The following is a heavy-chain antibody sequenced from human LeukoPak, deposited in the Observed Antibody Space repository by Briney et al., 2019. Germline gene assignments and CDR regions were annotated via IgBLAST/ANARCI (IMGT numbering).Heavy chain of an antibody. D-gene: IGHD1-26*01. J-gene: IGHJ4*02. Sequence: GGSLRLSCAASGFTFSSYSMNWLRQAPGKGLEWVSSISSSYDYKYYGDSLEGPFTVSRDNAENSLYLIMNRLRAEDTALYYCARADSGKIDSWGQGTRVTAPS. CDR1: GFTFSSYS. CDR2: ISSSYDYK. V-gene: IGHV3-21*01. CDR3: ARADSGKIDS.